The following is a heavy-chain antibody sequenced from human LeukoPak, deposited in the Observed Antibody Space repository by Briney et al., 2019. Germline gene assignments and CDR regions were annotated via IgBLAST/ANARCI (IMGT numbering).Heavy chain of an antibody. CDR3: AREHYGSGSYYSGYYFDY. CDR1: GFTFDDYG. D-gene: IGHD3-10*01. Sequence: GGSLRLSCAASGFTFDDYGMSWVRQAAGKGLEWVSGIHWNGGSTGYADSVKGRFTISRDNAKNSLYLQMNSLRAEDTALYYCAREHYGSGSYYSGYYFDYWGQGTLVTVSS. V-gene: IGHV3-20*04. CDR2: IHWNGGST. J-gene: IGHJ4*02.